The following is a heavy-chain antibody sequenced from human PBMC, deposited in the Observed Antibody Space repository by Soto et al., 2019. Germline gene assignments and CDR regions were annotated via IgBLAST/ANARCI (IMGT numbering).Heavy chain of an antibody. CDR2: IQSGGTT. V-gene: IGHV3-66*01. Sequence: EVQLVESGGGLVQPGGSLRLSCAASGFTVSSKYMSWVRQAPGKGLEWVSLIQSGGTTYYADSAKRRFTISRDSSKNMLNIKMDSLRAEDTAVYYCARDNIPWSGGSCYGGPMDVWGKGTTVTVSS. CDR1: GFTVSSKY. CDR3: ARDNIPWSGGSCYGGPMDV. J-gene: IGHJ6*03. D-gene: IGHD2-15*01.